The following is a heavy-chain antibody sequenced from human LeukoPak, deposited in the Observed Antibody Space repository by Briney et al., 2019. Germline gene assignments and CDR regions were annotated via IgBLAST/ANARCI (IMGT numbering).Heavy chain of an antibody. CDR1: GFPFSSYA. Sequence: GGSLRLSCSASGFPFSSYAMHWVRQAPGKGLEYVSAISDSGGSTYYADSVKGRFTISRDNSKNTLYLQMNSLRAEDTAVYYCARDTTEQDFFDYWGQGTLVTVSS. CDR3: ARDTTEQDFFDY. CDR2: ISDSGGST. V-gene: IGHV3-64*04. J-gene: IGHJ4*02. D-gene: IGHD4-17*01.